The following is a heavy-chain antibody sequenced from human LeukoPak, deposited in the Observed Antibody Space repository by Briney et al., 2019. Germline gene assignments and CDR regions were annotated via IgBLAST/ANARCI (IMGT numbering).Heavy chain of an antibody. J-gene: IGHJ4*02. CDR2: IYYSGST. Sequence: SETLSLTCTVSGGSISSYYWSWIRQPPGKGLEWIGYIYYSGSTNYNPSLKSRVTISVDTSKNQFSLKLSSVTAADTAVYYCARGARYDYVWGSYYFYFDYWGQGTLVTVSS. CDR1: GGSISSYY. D-gene: IGHD3-16*01. V-gene: IGHV4-59*01. CDR3: ARGARYDYVWGSYYFYFDY.